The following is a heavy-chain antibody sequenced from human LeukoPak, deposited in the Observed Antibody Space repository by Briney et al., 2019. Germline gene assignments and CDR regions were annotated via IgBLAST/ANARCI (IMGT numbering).Heavy chain of an antibody. J-gene: IGHJ3*02. CDR3: SVATVRVVIIGTDAFVI. Sequence: PSGSLSLTCIVSGGSIIRYYGSWVRPPPGRGREWMGYTYYSGSTNYNPSLKSRVPISVATSKTQSPLKRSSVTAEATAGYYVSVATVRVVIIGTDAFVISGEGTMVTVSS. CDR1: GGSIIRYY. D-gene: IGHD3-10*01. V-gene: IGHV4-59*01. CDR2: TYYSGST.